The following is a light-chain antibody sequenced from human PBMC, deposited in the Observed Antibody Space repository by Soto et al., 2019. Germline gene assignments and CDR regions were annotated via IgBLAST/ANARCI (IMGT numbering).Light chain of an antibody. CDR1: QSVSSSY. J-gene: IGKJ2*01. CDR2: GAS. Sequence: EIVLTQSPGTLSLSPGERATLSCRASQSVSSSYLAWYQQKPGQAPRLLIYGASSRATGIPDRFSGSGSGTDLTLTISRLEPDDFAVYYCQQYGSFYTFGQGTKLEIK. V-gene: IGKV3-20*01. CDR3: QQYGSFYT.